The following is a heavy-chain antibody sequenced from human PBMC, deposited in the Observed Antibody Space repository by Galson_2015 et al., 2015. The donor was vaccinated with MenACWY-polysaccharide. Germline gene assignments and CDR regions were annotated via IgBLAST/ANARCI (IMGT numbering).Heavy chain of an antibody. V-gene: IGHV3-23*01. J-gene: IGHJ4*03. CDR2: ISGSGGST. Sequence: SLRLSCAASGFTFSSYAMSWVRQVPGKGLEWVSGISGSGGSTYYADSVKGRFTTSRDNSKNMLYLQMNSLRAEDTALYYCAKDRYSSSWYFDYWGKGTTVTVSS. CDR3: AKDRYSSSWYFDY. CDR1: GFTFSSYA. D-gene: IGHD6-13*01.